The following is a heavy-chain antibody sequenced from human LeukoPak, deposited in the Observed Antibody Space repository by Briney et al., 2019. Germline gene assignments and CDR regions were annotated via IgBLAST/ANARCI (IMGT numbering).Heavy chain of an antibody. CDR2: IYYSGST. J-gene: IGHJ4*02. Sequence: PSETLSLTCTVSGGSISSYYWSWIRQPPGKGLEWIGYIYYSGSTNYNPSLKSRVTISVDTSKNRFSLKLSSVTAADTAVYYCARDGSGSYYGSFDYWGQGTLVTVSS. CDR3: ARDGSGSYYGSFDY. CDR1: GGSISSYY. D-gene: IGHD1-26*01. V-gene: IGHV4-59*01.